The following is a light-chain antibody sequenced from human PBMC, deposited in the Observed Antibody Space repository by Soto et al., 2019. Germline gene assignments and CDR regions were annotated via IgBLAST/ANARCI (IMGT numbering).Light chain of an antibody. CDR2: DVS. Sequence: QSVLTQPRSVSGSPGQSVTISCTGASSDVGGYNYVSWYQQHPDKAPKLMIYDVSKRPSGVPDRFSGSKSGNTASLTISGLQAEDEADYYCCSYAGSSVLFGGGTKVTVL. CDR3: CSYAGSSVL. V-gene: IGLV2-11*01. J-gene: IGLJ2*01. CDR1: SSDVGGYNY.